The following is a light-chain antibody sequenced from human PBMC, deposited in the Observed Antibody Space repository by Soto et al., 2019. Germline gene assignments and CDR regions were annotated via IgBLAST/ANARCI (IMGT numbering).Light chain of an antibody. J-gene: IGKJ4*01. CDR3: QQYNNWPRAT. Sequence: EIVMTQPPAPLSVSPGERATLSCRASQSISSDLAWYQQKPGQAPRLLISGASTRATGFPARFSAGGSGTDFNLTISSLQSEDFAIYHCQQYNNWPRATFGGGTKVDIK. CDR1: QSISSD. V-gene: IGKV3-15*01. CDR2: GAS.